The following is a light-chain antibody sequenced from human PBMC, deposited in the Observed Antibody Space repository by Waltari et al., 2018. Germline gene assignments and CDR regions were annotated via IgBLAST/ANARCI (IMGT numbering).Light chain of an antibody. CDR3: CSFAGSSPHVV. CDR1: SSDVGTYNL. CDR2: EST. V-gene: IGLV2-23*01. Sequence: QSALTQPASVSGSPGQSITISCTGTSSDVGTYNLVSWYQLHPGKAPKLIIYESTKQPAGFSSRFSGSKSGNTASLTISGLQAEDEADYYCCSFAGSSPHVVFGGGTKLTVL. J-gene: IGLJ2*01.